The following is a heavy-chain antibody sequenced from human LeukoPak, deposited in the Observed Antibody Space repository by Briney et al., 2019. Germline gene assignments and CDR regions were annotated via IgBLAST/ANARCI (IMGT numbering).Heavy chain of an antibody. CDR2: AYYSGST. CDR1: GGSISSYY. J-gene: IGHJ6*02. V-gene: IGHV4-59*01. Sequence: SETLSLTCTVSGGSISSYYWNWIRQPPGKALEWLGYAYYSGSTNYNPSLKTRLTISVDMSKAQFSLTLSSVTAADTAIYYCASRSGRNYYGMDVWGQGTTVIVSS. D-gene: IGHD3-10*01. CDR3: ASRSGRNYYGMDV.